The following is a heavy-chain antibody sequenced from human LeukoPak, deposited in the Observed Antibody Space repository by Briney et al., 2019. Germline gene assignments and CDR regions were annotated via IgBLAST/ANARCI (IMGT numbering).Heavy chain of an antibody. V-gene: IGHV1-8*03. J-gene: IGHJ4*02. D-gene: IGHD4-17*01. Sequence: ASEKVSCKASGGTFSSHTINWVRQATGQGLEWMGWMNPNSGNTGYAQKFQGRVTITRNTSIRTAYMELSSLRSEDMAVYYCARGVRRGYGDAGGGYYFDYWGQGALVTVSS. CDR1: GGTFSSHT. CDR3: ARGVRRGYGDAGGGYYFDY. CDR2: MNPNSGNT.